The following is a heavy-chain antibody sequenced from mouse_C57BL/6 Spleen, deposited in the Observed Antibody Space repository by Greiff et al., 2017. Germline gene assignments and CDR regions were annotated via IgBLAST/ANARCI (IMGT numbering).Heavy chain of an antibody. CDR2: INPYNGGT. D-gene: IGHD1-1*02. CDR1: GYTFTDYY. Sequence: VQLQQSGPVLVKPGASVKMSCKASGYTFTDYYMNWVKQSHGKSLEWIGVINPYNGGTSYNQKFKGKATLTVDKSSSTAYMELNSLTSEDSAVYYCARGGKSYYARDYWGQGTSVTVSS. V-gene: IGHV1-19*01. CDR3: ARGGKSYYARDY. J-gene: IGHJ4*01.